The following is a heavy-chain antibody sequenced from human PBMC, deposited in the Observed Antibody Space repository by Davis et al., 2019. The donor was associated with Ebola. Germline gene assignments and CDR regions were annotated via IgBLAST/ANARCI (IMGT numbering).Heavy chain of an antibody. V-gene: IGHV3-23*01. CDR2: LGTSADT. D-gene: IGHD1-26*01. CDR1: GFIFRSYV. CDR3: AKDTSNIWFDI. Sequence: PGGSLRLSCAASGFIFRSYVMSWVRQAPGKGLEWVSTLGTSADTYYADSVKGRFPISRDNSKNTLYLQMNGLRVEDTAIYYCAKDTSNIWFDIWGQGTMVTVSS. J-gene: IGHJ3*02.